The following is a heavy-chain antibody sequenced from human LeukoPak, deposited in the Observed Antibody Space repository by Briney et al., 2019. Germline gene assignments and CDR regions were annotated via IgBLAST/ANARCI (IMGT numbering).Heavy chain of an antibody. V-gene: IGHV4-59*01. CDR1: DGSINSYY. Sequence: SETLSLTCSVSDGSINSYYWNWIRRPPGKGLEWIGYIYYNENTNYSPSLKSRVTMSVDTSKNLFSLKVSSVTAADTAVYYCARGRSNYYGMDVWGQGTTVTVSS. J-gene: IGHJ6*02. D-gene: IGHD1-26*01. CDR3: ARGRSNYYGMDV. CDR2: IYYNENT.